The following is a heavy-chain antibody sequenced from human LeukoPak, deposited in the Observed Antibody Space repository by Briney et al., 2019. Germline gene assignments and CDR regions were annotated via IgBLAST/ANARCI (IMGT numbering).Heavy chain of an antibody. D-gene: IGHD3-3*01. CDR2: IYYSGST. Sequence: NPSEALSLTCAVSGGSISSGGYSWSWIRQPPGKGREWIGYIYYSGSTYYNPSLKSRVTIAVDTSKNQFSLKLSSVTAADTAVYYCARDWSDFWSGYVPPTSWFDPWGQGTLVTVSS. J-gene: IGHJ5*02. V-gene: IGHV4-30-4*07. CDR1: GGSISSGGYS. CDR3: ARDWSDFWSGYVPPTSWFDP.